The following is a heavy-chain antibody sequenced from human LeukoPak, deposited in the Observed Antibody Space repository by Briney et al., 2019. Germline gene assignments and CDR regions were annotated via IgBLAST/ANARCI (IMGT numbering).Heavy chain of an antibody. Sequence: GASVKVSCKVPGYTLTELSMHWVRQAPGKGLEWMGGFDPEDGETIYAQKFQGRVTMTEDTSTDTAYMELSSLRSEDTAVYYCATNGERSYGMDVWGQGTTVTVSS. J-gene: IGHJ6*02. V-gene: IGHV1-24*01. CDR2: FDPEDGET. CDR3: ATNGERSYGMDV. CDR1: GYTLTELS. D-gene: IGHD4-17*01.